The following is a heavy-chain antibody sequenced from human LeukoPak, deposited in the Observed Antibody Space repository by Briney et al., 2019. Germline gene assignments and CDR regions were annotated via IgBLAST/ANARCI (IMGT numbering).Heavy chain of an antibody. D-gene: IGHD3-22*01. CDR1: GGTFSSYA. Sequence: ASVKVSCKASGGTFSSYAISWVRQAPGQGLEWMGGTIPIFGTANYAQKFQGRVTITADESTSTAYMELSSLRSEDTAVYYCAREMWNYCDRICVYYFDYWGQGTLVTVSS. CDR3: AREMWNYCDRICVYYFDY. CDR2: TIPIFGTA. V-gene: IGHV1-69*01. J-gene: IGHJ4*02.